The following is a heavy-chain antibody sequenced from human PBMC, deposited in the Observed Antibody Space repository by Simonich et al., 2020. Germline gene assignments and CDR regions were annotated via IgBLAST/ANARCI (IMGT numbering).Heavy chain of an antibody. CDR1: GFTFSSYA. D-gene: IGHD3-22*01. V-gene: IGHV3-23*01. CDR3: AKDLGERITMIVVVIDAFDI. CDR2: ISGSVGST. Sequence: GGGLVQPGGYLRLSCAASGFTFSSYAMSWVRQAPGKGLEWVSAISGSVGSTYYADSVKGRFTISRDNSKNTLYLQMNSLRAEDTAVYYCAKDLGERITMIVVVIDAFDIWGQGTMVTVSS. J-gene: IGHJ3*02.